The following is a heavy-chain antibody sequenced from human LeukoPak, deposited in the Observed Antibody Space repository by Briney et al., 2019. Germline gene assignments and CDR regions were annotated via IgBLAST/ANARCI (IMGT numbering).Heavy chain of an antibody. CDR1: GGTFTGYY. Sequence: ASVKVSCKASGGTFTGYYMHWVRQAPGQGLEWMGWINPNSGGTNYAQKFQGRVTMTRDTSISTAYMELSRLRSDDTAVYYCARESVQVPALGYWGQGTLVTVSS. CDR3: ARESVQVPALGY. D-gene: IGHD2-2*01. J-gene: IGHJ4*02. CDR2: INPNSGGT. V-gene: IGHV1-2*02.